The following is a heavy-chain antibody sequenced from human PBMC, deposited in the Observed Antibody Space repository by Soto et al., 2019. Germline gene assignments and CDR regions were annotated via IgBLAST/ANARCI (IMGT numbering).Heavy chain of an antibody. CDR3: ARVFLYDILTGYSNRDWFDP. CDR1: GYTFTSYG. J-gene: IGHJ5*02. V-gene: IGHV1-18*01. D-gene: IGHD3-9*01. CDR2: ISAYNGNT. Sequence: ASVKVSCKASGYTFTSYGISWVRQAPGQGLEWLGWISAYNGNTNYAQKLQGRVCMTTDTSTSTAYMELRSLRSDDTAVYYCARVFLYDILTGYSNRDWFDPWGQGTLVTVSS.